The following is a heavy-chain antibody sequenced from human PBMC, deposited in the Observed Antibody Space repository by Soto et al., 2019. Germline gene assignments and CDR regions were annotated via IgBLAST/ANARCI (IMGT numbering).Heavy chain of an antibody. Sequence: GGSLRLSCAASGFTFDDNTMHWDRQAQGKGMGWVSLISWDGGSTYYADSVKGRITISRDNSKKSLYLQMNSLSTEDSALYYCAKDISKGDHIWGQGTLVTVSS. CDR2: ISWDGGST. CDR1: GFTFDDNT. J-gene: IGHJ4*02. V-gene: IGHV3-43*01. D-gene: IGHD2-21*01. CDR3: AKDISKGDHI.